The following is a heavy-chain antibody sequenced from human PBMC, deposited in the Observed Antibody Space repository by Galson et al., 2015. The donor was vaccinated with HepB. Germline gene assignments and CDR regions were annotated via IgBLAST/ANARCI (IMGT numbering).Heavy chain of an antibody. CDR2: ISTNSGDT. D-gene: IGHD3-16*02. Sequence: GYRFTDNGISWVRQAPGQGLEWLGWISTNSGDTKYIQRLQGRVTMTRDTSTSTAYMELRRLRSDDTAVYYCARDRSHSLDYWGQGTLVTVSS. CDR1: GYRFTDNG. J-gene: IGHJ4*02. CDR3: ARDRSHSLDY. V-gene: IGHV1-18*04.